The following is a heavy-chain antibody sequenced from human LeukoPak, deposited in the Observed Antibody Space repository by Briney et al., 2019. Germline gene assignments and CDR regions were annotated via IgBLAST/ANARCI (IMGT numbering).Heavy chain of an antibody. J-gene: IGHJ4*02. CDR1: GFTFSSYA. CDR3: AKIETYSGNYFDY. Sequence: TGGSLRLSCAASGFTFSSYAMSWVRQAPGKGLEWVSAISGSGGSTYYADSVKGRFTISRDNSKNTLYLQMNSLRAEDTAVYCCAKIETYSGNYFDYWGQGTLVTVSS. CDR2: ISGSGGST. D-gene: IGHD2-15*01. V-gene: IGHV3-23*01.